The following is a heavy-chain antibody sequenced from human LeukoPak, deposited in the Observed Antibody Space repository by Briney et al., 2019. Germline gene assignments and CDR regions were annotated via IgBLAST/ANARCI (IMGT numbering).Heavy chain of an antibody. J-gene: IGHJ4*02. Sequence: SETLSLTCTVSGGSISTSDYYWGWIRQSPVKGLEWIGDVFYTGKTNYNPSLRGRATISIDTSKNQFSLELTYVTAADSAVYYCARVFDSWGQGTLVTVSS. V-gene: IGHV4-39*07. CDR3: ARVFDS. CDR2: VFYTGKT. CDR1: GGSISTSDYY.